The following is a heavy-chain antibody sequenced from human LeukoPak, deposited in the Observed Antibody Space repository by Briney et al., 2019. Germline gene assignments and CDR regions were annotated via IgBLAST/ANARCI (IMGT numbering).Heavy chain of an antibody. CDR1: GGSISSYY. CDR3: AREIIVGATKAFDI. J-gene: IGHJ3*02. V-gene: IGHV4-59*01. Sequence: SETLSLTCTVSGGSISSYYWSWIRQPPGKGLEWIGYIYYSKNTKYNPSLKSRVIISVDTSKNQFSLKLSSVTAADTAVHYCAREIIVGATKAFDIWGQGTMVTVSS. D-gene: IGHD1-26*01. CDR2: IYYSKNT.